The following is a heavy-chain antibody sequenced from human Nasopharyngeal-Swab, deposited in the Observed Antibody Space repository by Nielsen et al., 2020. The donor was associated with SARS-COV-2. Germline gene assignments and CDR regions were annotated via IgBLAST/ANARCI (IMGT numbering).Heavy chain of an antibody. J-gene: IGHJ6*02. CDR1: GHTLTELS. Sequence: ASVKVSCKVSGHTLTELSMHWVRQAPGKGLEWMGGFDPEDGETIYAQKFQGRVTMTEDTSTDTAYMELSSLRSEDTAVYYCATALTIFGADHYYYYYGMDVWGQGTTVTVSS. D-gene: IGHD3-3*01. V-gene: IGHV1-24*01. CDR3: ATALTIFGADHYYYYYGMDV. CDR2: FDPEDGET.